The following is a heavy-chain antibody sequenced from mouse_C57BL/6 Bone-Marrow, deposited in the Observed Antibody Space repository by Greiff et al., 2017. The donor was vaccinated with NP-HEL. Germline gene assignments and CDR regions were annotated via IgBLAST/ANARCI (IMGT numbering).Heavy chain of an antibody. CDR3: ARDGTNV. V-gene: IGHV5-4*01. J-gene: IGHJ1*03. CDR2: ISDGGSYT. D-gene: IGHD4-1*01. CDR1: GFTFSSYA. Sequence: EVKLVESGGGLVKPGGSLKLSCAASGFTFSSYAMSWVRQTPEKRLEWVATISDGGSYTYYPDNVEGRFTISRDNAKNNLYLQMSHLKSEDTAMYYCARDGTNVWGTGTTVTVSS.